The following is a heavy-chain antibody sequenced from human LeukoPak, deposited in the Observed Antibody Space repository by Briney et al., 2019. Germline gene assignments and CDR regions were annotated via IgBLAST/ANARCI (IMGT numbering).Heavy chain of an antibody. D-gene: IGHD3-10*01. Sequence: SVKVSCKASGGTFSSYAISWVRQAPGQGLEWMGGIIPIFGTANYAQKFQGRVTITADESTSTAYMELSSLRSEDTAVYYCAREWFGELSKDYWGQGTLVTVSS. J-gene: IGHJ4*02. CDR3: AREWFGELSKDY. V-gene: IGHV1-69*01. CDR1: GGTFSSYA. CDR2: IIPIFGTA.